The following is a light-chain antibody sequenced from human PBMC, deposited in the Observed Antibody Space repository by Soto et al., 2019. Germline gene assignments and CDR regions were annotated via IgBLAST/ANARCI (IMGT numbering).Light chain of an antibody. J-gene: IGLJ1*01. Sequence: QSVLPQPRSVSGSPGQSVTICCTGTSSDVGYYNYVSWYQRQPGQAPKLMIYDVFKRPSGVPDRLSGSKSGTSASLAITGLQAEDEAEYHCQSYDSSLSGYVFGIGTKVTVL. CDR2: DVF. CDR1: SSDVGYYNY. CDR3: QSYDSSLSGYV. V-gene: IGLV2-11*01.